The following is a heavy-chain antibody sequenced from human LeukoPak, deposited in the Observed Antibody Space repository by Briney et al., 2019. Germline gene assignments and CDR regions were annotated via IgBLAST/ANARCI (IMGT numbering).Heavy chain of an antibody. V-gene: IGHV3-30*18. D-gene: IGHD3-10*02. CDR3: AKQDARGVVGYYFDY. CDR2: ISYDGSNK. Sequence: PGRSLRLSCAASGFTFSSYGMHWVRQAPGKGLEWVAVISYDGSNKYYADSVKGRFTISRDNSKNTLYLQMNSLRAEDTAVYYCAKQDARGVVGYYFDYWGQGTLVTVSS. CDR1: GFTFSSYG. J-gene: IGHJ4*02.